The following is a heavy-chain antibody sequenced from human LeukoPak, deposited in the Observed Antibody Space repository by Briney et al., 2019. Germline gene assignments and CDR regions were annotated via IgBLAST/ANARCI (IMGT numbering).Heavy chain of an antibody. D-gene: IGHD3-9*01. CDR2: ISYSGST. CDR3: ARHSGDLLTGYYLRWFDP. Sequence: SETLSLTCSVSGGSISSSPNSWGWVRQPPGKWLEWIGSISYSGSTYYNPSLKSRVTISADTSKNQVSLKVSSVTAADTAVYYCARHSGDLLTGYYLRWFDPWGQGILVTVSS. CDR1: GGSISSSPNS. V-gene: IGHV4-39*01. J-gene: IGHJ5*02.